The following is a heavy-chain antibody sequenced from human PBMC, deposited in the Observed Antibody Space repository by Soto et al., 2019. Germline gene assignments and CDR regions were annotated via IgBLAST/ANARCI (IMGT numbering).Heavy chain of an antibody. J-gene: IGHJ6*02. V-gene: IGHV3-74*02. Sequence: EVQLVESGGGLVRPGGSLSLSCAASGFSFSSYWMHWVRQVPGKGLVWVARMNEDGGTTDYADSVKGRFTISRDNAKNTLYLQMNSLRVEDTAVYYCASDLSGRADVWGQGTTVTVSS. D-gene: IGHD3-10*01. CDR3: ASDLSGRADV. CDR2: MNEDGGTT. CDR1: GFSFSSYW.